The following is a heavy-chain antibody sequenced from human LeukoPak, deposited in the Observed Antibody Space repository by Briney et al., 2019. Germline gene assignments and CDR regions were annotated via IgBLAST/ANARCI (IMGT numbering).Heavy chain of an antibody. CDR1: GYTLTELS. J-gene: IGHJ6*03. CDR3: ATARYCSGGSCYHYYMDV. CDR2: FDPEDGET. V-gene: IGHV1-24*01. D-gene: IGHD2-15*01. Sequence: ASVKVSCKVSGYTLTELSMHWARQAPGKGLEWMGGFDPEDGETIYAQKFQGRVTMTEDTSTDTAYMELSSLRSEDTAVYYCATARYCSGGSCYHYYMDVWGKGTTVTVSS.